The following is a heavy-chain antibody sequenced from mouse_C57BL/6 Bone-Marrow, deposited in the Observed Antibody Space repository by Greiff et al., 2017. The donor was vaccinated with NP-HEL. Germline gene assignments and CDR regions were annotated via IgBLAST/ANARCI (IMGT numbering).Heavy chain of an antibody. CDR2: IDPENGDT. J-gene: IGHJ3*01. CDR3: TTHYGSSYGWFAY. CDR1: GFNIKDDY. V-gene: IGHV14-4*01. D-gene: IGHD1-1*01. Sequence: VQLQQSGAELLRPGASVKLSCTASGFNIKDDYMHWVKQRPEQGLEWIGWIDPENGDTEYDSKFQGKATITADTSSNTAYLQLSSLTSEDTAVYYCTTHYGSSYGWFAYWGQGTLVTVSA.